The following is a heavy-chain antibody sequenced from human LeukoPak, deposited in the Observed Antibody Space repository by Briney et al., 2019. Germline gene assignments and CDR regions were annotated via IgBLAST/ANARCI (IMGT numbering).Heavy chain of an antibody. J-gene: IGHJ6*02. V-gene: IGHV3-48*03. D-gene: IGHD3-10*01. CDR3: AKGGADDYGSGSLFIRRDYYYYGMDV. CDR1: GFTFSSYE. CDR2: ISSSGSTI. Sequence: GGSLRLSCAASGFTFSSYEMNWVRQAPGKGLEWVSYISSSGSTIYYADSVKGRFTISRDNAKDSLYLQMNSLRAEDTAVYYCAKGGADDYGSGSLFIRRDYYYYGMDVWGQGTTVTVSS.